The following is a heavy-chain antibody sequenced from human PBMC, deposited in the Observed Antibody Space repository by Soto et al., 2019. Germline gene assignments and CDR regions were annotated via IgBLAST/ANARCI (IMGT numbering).Heavy chain of an antibody. CDR3: ARTPATRSGDY. V-gene: IGHV4-61*01. CDR2: IYYSGST. J-gene: IGHJ4*02. CDR1: WGTVSSGSYY. D-gene: IGHD3-10*01. Sequence: PSERMSLTCAVCWGTVSSGSYYWSWIRQPPGKGLEWIGYIYYSGSTNYNPSLKSRVTISVDTSKNQFSLKLSSVTAADTAVYYCARTPATRSGDYWGQGTPVTSPQ.